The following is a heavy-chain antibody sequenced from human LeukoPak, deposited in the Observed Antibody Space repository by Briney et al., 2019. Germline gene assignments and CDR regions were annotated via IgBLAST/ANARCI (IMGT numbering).Heavy chain of an antibody. CDR3: ATVLVDSYGLGYFDY. D-gene: IGHD5-18*01. CDR2: FDPEDGET. J-gene: IGHJ4*02. Sequence: ASVKVSCKVSGYTLTELSMHWVRQAPGKGLEWMGGFDPEDGETIYAQKFQGRVTMTEDTSTDTAYMELSSLRSEDTAVYYCATVLVDSYGLGYFDYWGQGTLVTVSS. CDR1: GYTLTELS. V-gene: IGHV1-24*01.